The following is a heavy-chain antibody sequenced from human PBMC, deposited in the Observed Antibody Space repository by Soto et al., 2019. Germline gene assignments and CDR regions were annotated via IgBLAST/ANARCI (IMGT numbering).Heavy chain of an antibody. V-gene: IGHV1-3*01. Sequence: ASGKVPCKASGYTFTSYAMHWVRQAPGQRLEWMGWINAGNGNTKYSQKFQGRFTISRDNSKNTVYLEMNSLRAEDTAVYYCVKEYGYCSTGTCSFFDYWGQGTLVTVPQ. J-gene: IGHJ4*02. CDR2: INAGNGNT. CDR1: GYTFTSYA. D-gene: IGHD2-2*03. CDR3: VKEYGYCSTGTCSFFDY.